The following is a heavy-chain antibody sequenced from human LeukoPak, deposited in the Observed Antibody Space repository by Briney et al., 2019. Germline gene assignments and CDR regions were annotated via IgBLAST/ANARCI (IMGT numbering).Heavy chain of an antibody. J-gene: IGHJ4*02. CDR1: GYTFTSYY. CDR2: INPNSGGT. V-gene: IGHV1-2*02. D-gene: IGHD3-16*01. Sequence: ASVKVSCKASGYTFTSYYMHWVRQAPGQGLEWMGWINPNSGGTNYAQKFQGRVTMTRDTSISTTYMDLSRLRSDDTAVYYCARTGSLYYDYVWGSFDYWGQGTLVTVSS. CDR3: ARTGSLYYDYVWGSFDY.